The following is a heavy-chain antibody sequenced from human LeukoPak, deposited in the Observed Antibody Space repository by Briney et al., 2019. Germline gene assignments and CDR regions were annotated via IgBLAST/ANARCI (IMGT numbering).Heavy chain of an antibody. V-gene: IGHV3-7*01. J-gene: IGHJ6*02. D-gene: IGHD3-16*01. Sequence: GGSLRLSCAVSGFTFSDYWMTWVRQAPGEGLEWVANINQDGSEKYYVNSVEGRFTISRENSKSTLYLQMNSLKPDDTAVYYCARDLGPGPISDYSRGRYYYAMDVWGQGTTVTVSS. CDR1: GFTFSDYW. CDR2: INQDGSEK. CDR3: ARDLGPGPISDYSRGRYYYAMDV.